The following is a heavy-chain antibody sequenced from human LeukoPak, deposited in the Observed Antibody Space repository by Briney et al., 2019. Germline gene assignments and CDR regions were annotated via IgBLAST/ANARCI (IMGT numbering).Heavy chain of an antibody. CDR1: GGTFSSYA. V-gene: IGHV1-69*06. CDR2: IIPIFGTA. D-gene: IGHD6-6*01. CDR3: ARDNIAARAFDI. Sequence: ASVKVSCKASGGTFSSYAISWVRQAPGQGLEWMGGIIPIFGTANYAQKFQGRVTITADKSTRTAYMELSRLRAEDTAVYYCARDNIAARAFDIWGQGTMVTVSS. J-gene: IGHJ3*02.